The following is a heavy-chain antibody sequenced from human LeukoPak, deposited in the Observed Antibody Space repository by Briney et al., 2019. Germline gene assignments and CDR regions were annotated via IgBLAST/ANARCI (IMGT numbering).Heavy chain of an antibody. CDR1: GYTFTSYY. J-gene: IGHJ3*02. V-gene: IGHV1-46*01. CDR3: AGYYGSGSYYRGAFDI. Sequence: AAVKVSCKASGYTFTSYYMHWVRHAPGQGLEWMGIINPSGGSTSYAQKFQGRVTMTRDMSTSTVYMELSSLRSEDTAVYYCAGYYGSGSYYRGAFDIWGQGTMVTVSS. CDR2: INPSGGST. D-gene: IGHD3-10*01.